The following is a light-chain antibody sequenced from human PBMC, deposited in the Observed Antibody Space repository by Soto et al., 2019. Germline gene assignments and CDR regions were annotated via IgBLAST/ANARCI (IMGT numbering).Light chain of an antibody. CDR1: QSSSNH. Sequence: DIQMTQTPSSLSASVEDRVIITCRASQSSSNHLNWYQQKPGKAPKLLIFAASSLQSGVPSRFSGSRSGPDFTLTISSLQPEDFATYYCQQSYSTLWTFGQGTRWIS. J-gene: IGKJ1*01. CDR2: AAS. V-gene: IGKV1-39*01. CDR3: QQSYSTLWT.